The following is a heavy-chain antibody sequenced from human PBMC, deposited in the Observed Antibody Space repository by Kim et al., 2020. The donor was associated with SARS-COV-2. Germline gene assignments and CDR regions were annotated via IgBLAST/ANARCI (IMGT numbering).Heavy chain of an antibody. CDR3: ARESNAWYPIDY. V-gene: IGHV1-3*01. Sequence: KYSQRVRGRLTLTRDTSASTAYMELSSLTSEDTAVYYCARESNAWYPIDYWAQGTLVTVSS. J-gene: IGHJ4*02. D-gene: IGHD6-19*01.